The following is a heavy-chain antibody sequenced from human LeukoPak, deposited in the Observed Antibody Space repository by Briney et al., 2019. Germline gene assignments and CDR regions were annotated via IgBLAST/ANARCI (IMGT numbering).Heavy chain of an antibody. CDR1: GFTFNSYG. D-gene: IGHD2/OR15-2a*01. CDR2: ISNDGKLT. J-gene: IGHJ4*02. CDR3: VKEYFRGFDQ. Sequence: QSGGSLRLSCAASGFTFNSYGMHWVRRAPGKGPEWVAAISNDGKLTYYADSVRGRFTISRDNSKNTVHLQMNSLRTEDTAVYHCVKEYFRGFDQWGQGTLVIVSS. V-gene: IGHV3-30*18.